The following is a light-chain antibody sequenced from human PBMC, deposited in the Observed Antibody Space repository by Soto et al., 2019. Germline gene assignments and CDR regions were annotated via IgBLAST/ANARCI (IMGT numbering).Light chain of an antibody. CDR1: QSVSCNY. V-gene: IGKV3-20*01. CDR3: QQYGSSPRT. J-gene: IGKJ1*01. Sequence: EIVLTQSPGTLSLSPGERATLSCRASQSVSCNYLAWYQQKPGQAPRLLIYGASSRATGIPDRFSGSGSGTEFTLTISRLEPEDFAVFYCQQYGSSPRTFGRGTKVEI. CDR2: GAS.